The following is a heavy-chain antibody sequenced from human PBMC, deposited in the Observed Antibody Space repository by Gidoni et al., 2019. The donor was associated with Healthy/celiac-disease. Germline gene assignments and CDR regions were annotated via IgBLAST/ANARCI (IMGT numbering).Heavy chain of an antibody. V-gene: IGHV4-34*01. J-gene: IGHJ3*02. CDR1: GGSFIGSY. D-gene: IGHD6-13*01. CDR3: ARDQGYSSSWYVRGAAFDI. Sequence: QVQLQQWGAGLLQPSETLSLTCAVSGGSFIGSYWRWIRQPPGKGLEWIGEINHIGSTNYNPSLKSRVTISVDTSKNQFSLKLSSVTAADTAVYYCARDQGYSSSWYVRGAAFDIWGQGTMVTVSS. CDR2: INHIGST.